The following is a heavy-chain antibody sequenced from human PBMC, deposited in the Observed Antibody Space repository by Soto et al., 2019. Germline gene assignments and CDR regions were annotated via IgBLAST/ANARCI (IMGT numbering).Heavy chain of an antibody. CDR3: ARMSYYYDKWYFAL. V-gene: IGHV4-34*09. CDR1: GGSFSGYY. Sequence: TSETLSLTCAVYGGSFSGYYWSWLRQTPGKGRQVFGXVYXXGXSXXXPXXXSRLSMSIDKSKNQFTLKLSSVPAADTAIYYCARMSYYYDKWYFALWGRGTLVPASS. D-gene: IGHD3-22*01. J-gene: IGHJ2*01. CDR2: VYXXGXS.